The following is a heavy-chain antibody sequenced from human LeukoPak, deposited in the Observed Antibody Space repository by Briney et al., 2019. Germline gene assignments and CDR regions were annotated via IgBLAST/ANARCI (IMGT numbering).Heavy chain of an antibody. Sequence: ASVKVSCKASGYTFTGYSMHWVRQAPGQGLEWMGWINPNSGDINYSQKFQGRVTLTRDTSISTAYMELSRLTSDDTAVYYCARPTFYYYYDSSGLDYWGQGTLVTVSS. CDR1: GYTFTGYS. D-gene: IGHD3-22*01. J-gene: IGHJ4*02. CDR2: INPNSGDI. CDR3: ARPTFYYYYDSSGLDY. V-gene: IGHV1-2*02.